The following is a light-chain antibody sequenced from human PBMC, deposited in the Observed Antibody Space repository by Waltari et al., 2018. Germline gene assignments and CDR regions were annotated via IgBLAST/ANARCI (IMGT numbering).Light chain of an antibody. Sequence: QSALTQPASVSGSPGQSIPISCTGPRSDLGRYVYASWYQQHPGKAPKLLIYDVSNRPSGVSYRFSASKSGDTASLTISGLQAEDEADYYCSSFTGSGVLFGGGTKVTVL. CDR1: RSDLGRYVY. CDR2: DVS. J-gene: IGLJ2*01. CDR3: SSFTGSGVL. V-gene: IGLV2-14*03.